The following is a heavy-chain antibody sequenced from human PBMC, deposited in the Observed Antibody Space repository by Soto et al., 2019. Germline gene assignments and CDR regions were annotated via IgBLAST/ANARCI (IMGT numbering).Heavy chain of an antibody. CDR3: ARTTTVTHNFDY. V-gene: IGHV4-34*01. CDR2: INHSGST. CDR1: GGSFSGYY. J-gene: IGHJ4*02. Sequence: PSETLSLTCAVYGGSFSGYYWSWIRQPPGKGLEWIGEINHSGSTNYNPSLKSRVTISVDTSKNQFSLKLSSVTAADTAVYYCARTTTVTHNFDYWGQGTLVTVSS. D-gene: IGHD4-17*01.